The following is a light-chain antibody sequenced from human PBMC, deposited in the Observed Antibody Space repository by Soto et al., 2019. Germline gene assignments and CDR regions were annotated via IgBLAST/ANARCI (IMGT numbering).Light chain of an antibody. CDR3: CSYAGSHYV. V-gene: IGLV2-11*01. Sequence: QSVLTQPRSVSGSPGQSVTISCTGTSSDVGGYNYVSWYQQHPGKAPKLVIYGVTKRPSGVPDRFSGSKSGNTASLTISGLQADDEADYYGCSYAGSHYVFGTGTKVPVL. CDR2: GVT. J-gene: IGLJ1*01. CDR1: SSDVGGYNY.